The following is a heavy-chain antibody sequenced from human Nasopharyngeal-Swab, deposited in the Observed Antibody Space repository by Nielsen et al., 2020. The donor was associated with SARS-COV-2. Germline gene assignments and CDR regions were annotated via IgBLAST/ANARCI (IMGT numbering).Heavy chain of an antibody. CDR2: TYYRSKWYN. CDR3: ARDLLDIWFGELSFLGWFDP. D-gene: IGHD3-10*01. J-gene: IGHJ5*02. Sequence: WIRQSPSRGLEWLGRTYYRSKWYNDYAVSVKSRITINPDTSKNQLSLQPNSVTPEDTAVYYCARDLLDIWFGELSFLGWFDPWGQGTLVTVSS. V-gene: IGHV6-1*01.